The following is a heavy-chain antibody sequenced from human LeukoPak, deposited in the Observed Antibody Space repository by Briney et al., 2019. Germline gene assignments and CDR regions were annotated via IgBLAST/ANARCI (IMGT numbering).Heavy chain of an antibody. CDR1: GGSISSSSYY. V-gene: IGHV4-39*01. D-gene: IGHD6-19*01. CDR2: IYYSGST. J-gene: IGHJ4*02. CDR3: ARYGSSGAFDY. Sequence: NPSETLSLTCTGSGGSISSSSYYWGWIRQPPGESLEWIGSIYYSGSTYYNPSLKSRVTISVDTSKNQFSLKLSSVTAADTAVYYCARYGSSGAFDYWGQGTLVTVSS.